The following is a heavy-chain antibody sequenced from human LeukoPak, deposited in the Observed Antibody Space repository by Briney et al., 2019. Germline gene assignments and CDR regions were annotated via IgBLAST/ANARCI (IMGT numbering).Heavy chain of an antibody. Sequence: GGSRRLSCAASGFTFSSYGMHWVRQAPGKGLEWVAVISSDGSNKYYADTVKGRFTISRDKFKNTLYLQMNSLRAEDTALYYCAKVAMLGGGYYRREIDYWGQGTLVTVSS. CDR1: GFTFSSYG. J-gene: IGHJ4*02. CDR2: ISSDGSNK. CDR3: AKVAMLGGGYYRREIDY. V-gene: IGHV3-30*18. D-gene: IGHD3-22*01.